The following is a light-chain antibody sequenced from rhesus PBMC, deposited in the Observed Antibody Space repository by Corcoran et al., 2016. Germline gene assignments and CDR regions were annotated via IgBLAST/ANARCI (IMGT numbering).Light chain of an antibody. J-gene: IGKJ1*01. CDR1: QGISRW. V-gene: IGKV1-22*01. CDR3: QQYSSRPWT. CDR2: KAS. Sequence: DIQMTQSPSSLSASVGDTVTITCRASQGISRWLAWSQQKPGKAPKRLIYKASSLQSGVPSRFRGSGSGTDFTLTISSLQSEDFSTYYCQQYSSRPWTFGQGTKVEI.